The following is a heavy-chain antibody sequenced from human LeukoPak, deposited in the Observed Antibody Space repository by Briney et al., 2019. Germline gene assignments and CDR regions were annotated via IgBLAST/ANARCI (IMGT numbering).Heavy chain of an antibody. CDR2: ITSSSSYI. CDR3: ARAFADGYNSSPFDY. J-gene: IGHJ4*02. CDR1: GFIFSSYS. Sequence: GGSLRLSCAASGFIFSSYSMNWVRQAPGKGLEWVSSITSSSSYIYYADSVKGRFTISRDNAKNSLYLQMNSLRAEDTAVYYCARAFADGYNSSPFDYWGQGTPVTVSS. V-gene: IGHV3-21*01. D-gene: IGHD5-24*01.